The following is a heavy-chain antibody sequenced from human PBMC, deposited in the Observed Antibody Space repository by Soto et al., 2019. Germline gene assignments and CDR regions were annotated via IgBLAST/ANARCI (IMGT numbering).Heavy chain of an antibody. V-gene: IGHV3-7*03. CDR3: ATIAVQPTFDY. J-gene: IGHJ4*02. D-gene: IGHD6-19*01. CDR1: GFTFSSYW. CDR2: IKEDGSDK. Sequence: EVQLVESGAGLVQAGGSLRLSGAASGFTFSSYWMSWVREVPGKGLEWVANIKEDGSDKYYMDSVKGRFTISRDNAKNSLYLQMNSLRVEDTAVYYCATIAVQPTFDYWGQGTLVTVSS.